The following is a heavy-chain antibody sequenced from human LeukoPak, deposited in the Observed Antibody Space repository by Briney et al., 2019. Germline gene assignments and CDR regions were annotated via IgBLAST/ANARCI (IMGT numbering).Heavy chain of an antibody. CDR1: GGTFISYA. V-gene: IGHV1-69*01. Sequence: SSVKVSCKASGGTFISYAISWVRQAPGQGLEWMGGIIPIFGTANYAQKFQGRVTITAAESTSTAYMELSSLRSEDTAVYYCAREDCSGGSCYWDFDYWGQGTLVTVSS. J-gene: IGHJ4*02. D-gene: IGHD2-15*01. CDR2: IIPIFGTA. CDR3: AREDCSGGSCYWDFDY.